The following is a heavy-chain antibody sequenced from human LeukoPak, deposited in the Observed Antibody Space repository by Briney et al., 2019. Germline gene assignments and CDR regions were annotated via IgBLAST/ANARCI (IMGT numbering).Heavy chain of an antibody. Sequence: SVKVSCKASGGTFSSYAISWARQAPGQGLEWMGGIIPIFGTANYAQKFQGRVTITADKSTSTAYMELSSLRSEDTAVYYCARERGSSSGLYDYWGQGTLVTVSS. J-gene: IGHJ4*02. D-gene: IGHD6-6*01. CDR3: ARERGSSSGLYDY. CDR2: IIPIFGTA. CDR1: GGTFSSYA. V-gene: IGHV1-69*06.